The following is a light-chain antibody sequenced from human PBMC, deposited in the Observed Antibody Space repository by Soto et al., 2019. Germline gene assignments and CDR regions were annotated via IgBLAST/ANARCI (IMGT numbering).Light chain of an antibody. CDR1: QGISSY. V-gene: IGKV1-8*01. CDR3: QQHYSYPS. J-gene: IGKJ4*02. CDR2: AAS. Sequence: AIRMTQSPSSFSASTGDRVTITCRASQGISSYLAWYQQKPGKAPKLLIYAASTLQSGVPSRFSGSGSGTDFTLTSSCLQSEDFATYYCQQHYSYPSFGGGTKVEIK.